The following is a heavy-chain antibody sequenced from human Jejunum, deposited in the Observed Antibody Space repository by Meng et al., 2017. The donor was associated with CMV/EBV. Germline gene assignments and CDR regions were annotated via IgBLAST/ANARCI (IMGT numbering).Heavy chain of an antibody. Sequence: CGDTCSSYYIHWVRQAPGQGLEWMGIINPSGDRSIYAQQYQGRVTITGDTSTSTLYMELSGLRSEDTAMYYCARGPLLTASHYYCENWGQGTLVTVSS. V-gene: IGHV1-46*01. D-gene: IGHD5-18*01. CDR2: INPSGDRS. CDR1: GDTCSSYY. CDR3: ARGPLLTASHYYCEN. J-gene: IGHJ4*02.